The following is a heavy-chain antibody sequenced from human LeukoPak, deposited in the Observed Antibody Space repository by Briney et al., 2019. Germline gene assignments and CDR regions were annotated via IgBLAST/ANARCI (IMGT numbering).Heavy chain of an antibody. J-gene: IGHJ4*02. CDR2: ISGSGTST. V-gene: IGHV3-23*01. Sequence: GGSLRLSCAASGLTFSSYAMSWVRQAPGKGLEWVSDISGSGTSTYYADSVKGRFTISRDNSKNTLYMQMNSLRVEDTAVYYCAKPRLWLEFDYWGQGTLVTVSS. CDR1: GLTFSSYA. D-gene: IGHD3-10*01. CDR3: AKPRLWLEFDY.